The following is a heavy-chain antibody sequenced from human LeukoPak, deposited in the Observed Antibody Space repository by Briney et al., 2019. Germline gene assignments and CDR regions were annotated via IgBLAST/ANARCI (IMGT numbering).Heavy chain of an antibody. CDR1: GYTFTSYD. CDR3: ARDLGFVGATPYFDY. J-gene: IGHJ4*02. Sequence: GASVRVSCKASGYTFTSYDINWVRQATGQGLEWMGWMNPNSGNTGYAQKFQGRVTMTRDTSISTAYMELSRLRSDDTAVYFCARDLGFVGATPYFDYWGQGTLVTVSS. V-gene: IGHV1-8*02. CDR2: MNPNSGNT. D-gene: IGHD1-26*01.